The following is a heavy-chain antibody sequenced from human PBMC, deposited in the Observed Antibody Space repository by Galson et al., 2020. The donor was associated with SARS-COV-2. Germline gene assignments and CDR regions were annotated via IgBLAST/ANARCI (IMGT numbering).Heavy chain of an antibody. Sequence: SQTLSLTCTVSGGSISSYYWSWIRQPPGKGLEWIGYIYYSESTNYNPSLKSRVTISVDTSKNQFSLKLSSVTAADTAVYYCARVLFCPITDYVWGTYRYTCGMDVWGQGTTVTVSS. D-gene: IGHD3-16*02. CDR3: ARVLFCPITDYVWGTYRYTCGMDV. CDR1: GGSISSYY. CDR2: IYYSEST. V-gene: IGHV4-59*01. J-gene: IGHJ6*02.